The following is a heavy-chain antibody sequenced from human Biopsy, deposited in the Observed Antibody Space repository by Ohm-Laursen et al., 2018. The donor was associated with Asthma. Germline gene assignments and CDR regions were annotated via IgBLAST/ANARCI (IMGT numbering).Heavy chain of an antibody. CDR2: ISGSGDNT. D-gene: IGHD1-7*01. CDR1: RFTFTNYA. V-gene: IGHV3-23*01. CDR3: AKDGRGGTPGNWFDP. Sequence: SLRLSCAASRFTFTNYAMSWVRQAPGKGLEWVSAISGSGDNTYYADSVKGRFTISRDNSKNTLYLQMNSLRAEGTAVYYCAKDGRGGTPGNWFDPWGQGTLVTVSS. J-gene: IGHJ5*02.